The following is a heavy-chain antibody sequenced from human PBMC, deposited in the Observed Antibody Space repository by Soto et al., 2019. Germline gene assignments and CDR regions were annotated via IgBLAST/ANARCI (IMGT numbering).Heavy chain of an antibody. CDR1: GFTFSSYS. CDR2: ISSSSSYI. CDR3: ARDLGPSYYYYGMDV. D-gene: IGHD7-27*01. J-gene: IGHJ6*02. V-gene: IGHV3-21*01. Sequence: PGGSLRLSCAASGFTFSSYSMNWVRQAPGKGLEWVSSISSSSSYIYYADSVKGRFTISRDNAKNSLYLQMNSLRAEDTAVYYCARDLGPSYYYYGMDVWGQGTTVTVSS.